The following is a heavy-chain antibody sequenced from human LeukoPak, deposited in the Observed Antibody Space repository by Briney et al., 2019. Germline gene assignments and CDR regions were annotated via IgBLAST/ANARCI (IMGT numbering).Heavy chain of an antibody. CDR1: GFTFSSYW. CDR2: INSDGSST. Sequence: GGSLRLSCAASGFTFSSYWMHWVRQAPGKGLVWVSRINSDGSSTSYADSAKGRFTISRDNAKNTLYLQMNSLRAEDTAVYYCARDRRGSYYGAFDIWGQGTMVTVSS. CDR3: ARDRRGSYYGAFDI. J-gene: IGHJ3*02. V-gene: IGHV3-74*01. D-gene: IGHD1-26*01.